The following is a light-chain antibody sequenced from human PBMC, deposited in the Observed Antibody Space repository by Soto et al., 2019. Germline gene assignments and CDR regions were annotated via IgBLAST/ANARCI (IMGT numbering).Light chain of an antibody. J-gene: IGLJ1*01. CDR3: CSYTSTSTRV. CDR1: SSDVGGYNH. Sequence: QSALTQPASVSGSPGQSITISCTGTSSDVGGYNHVSWYQQHPGKAPKLMIYEVSDRPSGVSNRFSGSKSGNTASLTISGLQSEDGAYYFCCSYTSTSTRVFGTGTKVTVL. V-gene: IGLV2-14*01. CDR2: EVS.